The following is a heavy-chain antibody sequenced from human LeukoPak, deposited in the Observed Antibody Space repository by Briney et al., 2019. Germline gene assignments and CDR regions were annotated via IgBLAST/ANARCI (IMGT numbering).Heavy chain of an antibody. Sequence: PGGSLRLSCAASGLTFRSYAMTWVRQAPGKGLEWVSAISGIGNSTYYADSVKGRFTISRDNSKNTLYLQMNSLSAEDTAVYYCAKEMSPITIFGVVSGAFDIWGQGTMVTVSS. V-gene: IGHV3-23*01. CDR1: GLTFRSYA. J-gene: IGHJ3*02. CDR3: AKEMSPITIFGVVSGAFDI. D-gene: IGHD3-3*01. CDR2: ISGIGNST.